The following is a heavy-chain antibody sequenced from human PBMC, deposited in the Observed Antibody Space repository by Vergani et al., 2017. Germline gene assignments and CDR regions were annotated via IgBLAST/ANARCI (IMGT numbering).Heavy chain of an antibody. V-gene: IGHV4-59*01. CDR2: IYYSGST. CDR1: GGSISSYY. J-gene: IGHJ2*01. D-gene: IGHD3-3*01. CDR3: AGTTRSDYYPDYWYFDR. Sequence: QVQLQESGPGLVKPSETLSLTCTVSGGSISSYYWSWIRQPPGKGLEGIGYIYYSGSTNYHPSLKSRVTISVDTSKNQFSLKLSSVTAADTAVYYCAGTTRSDYYPDYWYFDRWGRGTLVTVSS.